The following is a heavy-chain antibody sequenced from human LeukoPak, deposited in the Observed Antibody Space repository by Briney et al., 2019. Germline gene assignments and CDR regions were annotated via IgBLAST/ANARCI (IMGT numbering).Heavy chain of an antibody. CDR1: GHTFTGYY. Sequence: GASVKVSCKASGHTFTGYYMHWVRQAPGQGLEWMGWVNTNTGNPTYAQGFTGRFVFSLDTSVSTSYLQISSLKAEDTAVYYCAREGSSAELDYWGQGTLVTVSS. V-gene: IGHV7-4-1*02. J-gene: IGHJ4*02. D-gene: IGHD6-6*01. CDR3: AREGSSAELDY. CDR2: VNTNTGNP.